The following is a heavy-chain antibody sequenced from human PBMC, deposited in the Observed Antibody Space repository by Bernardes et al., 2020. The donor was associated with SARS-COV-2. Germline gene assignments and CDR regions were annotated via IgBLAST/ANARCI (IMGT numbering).Heavy chain of an antibody. V-gene: IGHV4-4*02. J-gene: IGHJ4*02. Sequence: SEPLSLTCAVSGASLTSSNWWLWVRQPPGKGLEWIGEIYYTGSTNYNRTLRSRVTMSVDDSQNHFSLKLNTVTAAETAVYYCARVRYGGDYPYYFDSWGQGTLVTVSS. CDR2: IYYTGST. CDR3: ARVRYGGDYPYYFDS. CDR1: GASLTSSNW. D-gene: IGHD2-21*02.